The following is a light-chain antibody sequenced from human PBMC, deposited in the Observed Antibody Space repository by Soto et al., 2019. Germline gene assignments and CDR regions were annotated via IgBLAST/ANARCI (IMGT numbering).Light chain of an antibody. V-gene: IGKV1-27*01. CDR3: QKYNSAPPLT. Sequence: DMQKRQSPSSRSASEGARVTITCRVSQCISNYLAWYQQKPGKVPKLLIYAASTLQSGVPSRFSGSGSGTDFTLTISSLQPEDVATYYCQKYNSAPPLTFGGGTKVDIK. J-gene: IGKJ4*01. CDR2: AAS. CDR1: QCISNY.